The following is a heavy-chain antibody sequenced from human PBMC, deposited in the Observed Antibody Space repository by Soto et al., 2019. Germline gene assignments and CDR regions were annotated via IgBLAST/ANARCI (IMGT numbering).Heavy chain of an antibody. Sequence: LSLTCTVSGDSIASPDYYWSWIRQAPGKGLELIGYVYYRGSIYYTPSFESRVSISIDTSNNQFSLKLTSVTVADSAMYFCARVTFTPNWFDSWGQGILVTVSS. CDR3: ARVTFTPNWFDS. D-gene: IGHD3-16*01. CDR2: VYYRGSI. V-gene: IGHV4-30-4*01. J-gene: IGHJ5*01. CDR1: GDSIASPDYY.